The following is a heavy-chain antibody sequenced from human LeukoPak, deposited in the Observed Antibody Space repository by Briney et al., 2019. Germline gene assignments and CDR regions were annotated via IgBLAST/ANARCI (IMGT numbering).Heavy chain of an antibody. D-gene: IGHD6-13*01. CDR3: ASGGSSWYFDS. CDR1: GGSINSSNW. CDR2: IYHSGIS. Sequence: SETLSLTCAVSGGSINSSNWWTWVRLTPGKGLEWIGQIYHSGISNYNPSLKSRVTISVDKSNNHFSLKLSSVTAADTAMYYCASGGSSWYFDSWGQRTLVAVSS. J-gene: IGHJ4*02. V-gene: IGHV4-4*02.